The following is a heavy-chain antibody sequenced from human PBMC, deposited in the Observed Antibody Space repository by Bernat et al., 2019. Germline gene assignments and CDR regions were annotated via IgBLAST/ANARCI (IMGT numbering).Heavy chain of an antibody. D-gene: IGHD6-6*01. V-gene: IGHV3-30*03. Sequence: QVQLVESGGGVVQPGRSLRLSCAASGFTFSSYGMHWVRQAPGKGLEWVAVISYDGSNKYYADSVKGRFTISRDNSKNTLYLQMNSLRAEDTAVYYCARESSIAARITFDYWGQGTLVTVSS. CDR1: GFTFSSYG. J-gene: IGHJ4*02. CDR3: ARESSIAARITFDY. CDR2: ISYDGSNK.